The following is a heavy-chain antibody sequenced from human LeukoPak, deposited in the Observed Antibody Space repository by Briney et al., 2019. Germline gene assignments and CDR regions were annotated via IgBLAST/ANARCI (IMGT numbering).Heavy chain of an antibody. CDR2: ISWNSGSI. Sequence: PGGSLRLSCAASGFTFDDYAMHWVRQAPGKGLEWVSGISWNSGSIGYADSVKGRFTISRDNSKNTLFLQMNSLRPEDTAVYYCAKGEVGDMTYMDVWGKGTTVTVSS. CDR3: AKGEVGDMTYMDV. J-gene: IGHJ6*03. CDR1: GFTFDDYA. V-gene: IGHV3-9*01. D-gene: IGHD1-26*01.